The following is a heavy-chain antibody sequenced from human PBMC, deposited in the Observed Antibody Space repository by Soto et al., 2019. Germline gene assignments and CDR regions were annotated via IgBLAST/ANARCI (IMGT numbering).Heavy chain of an antibody. D-gene: IGHD6-13*01. CDR1: GFTFSSYG. V-gene: IGHV3-30*18. J-gene: IGHJ6*02. CDR2: ISYDGSNK. Sequence: PGGSLRLSCAASGFTFSSYGMHWVRQAPGKGLEWVAVISYDGSNKYYADSVKGRFTISRDDSKNTLYLQMNSLRAEDTAVYYCAKDLEWGAAAGTAHYYYYGMDVWGQGTTVTVSS. CDR3: AKDLEWGAAAGTAHYYYYGMDV.